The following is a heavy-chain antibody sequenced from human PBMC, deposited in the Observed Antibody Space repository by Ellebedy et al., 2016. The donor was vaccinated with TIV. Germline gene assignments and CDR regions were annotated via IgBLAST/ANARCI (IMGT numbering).Heavy chain of an antibody. J-gene: IGHJ4*02. Sequence: SETLSLXXAVYGGSFSGYYWSWIRQPPGKGLEWIGEINHSGSTNYNPSLKSRVTISVDTSKNQFSLKLSSVTAADTAVYYCARAWVVPAAPYYFDYWGQGTLVTVSS. CDR3: ARAWVVPAAPYYFDY. D-gene: IGHD2-2*01. V-gene: IGHV4-34*01. CDR2: INHSGST. CDR1: GGSFSGYY.